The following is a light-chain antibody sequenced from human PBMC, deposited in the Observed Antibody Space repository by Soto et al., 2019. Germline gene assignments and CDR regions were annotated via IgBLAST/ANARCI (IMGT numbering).Light chain of an antibody. CDR1: QDISNY. Sequence: DIQMTQSPSSLSASVGDRVTITCQASQDISNYLNWFQQKPGKAPNLLIYDGSKLGTGVPSRFSGSGSGTHFTFTISSLQPEDIATYFCQQYENLPLTFGGGNKVEIK. CDR3: QQYENLPLT. J-gene: IGKJ4*01. V-gene: IGKV1-33*01. CDR2: DGS.